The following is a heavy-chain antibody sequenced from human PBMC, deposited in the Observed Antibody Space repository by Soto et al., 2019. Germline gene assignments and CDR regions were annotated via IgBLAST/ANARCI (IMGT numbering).Heavy chain of an antibody. D-gene: IGHD2-2*01. J-gene: IGHJ6*02. Sequence: VQLVESGGGSVKPGGSLRLSCAASGFTFSDYYMSWIRQAPGKGLEWVSYISSGGFITYYADSVKGRFTTSWDKAKNSLYLQMNTLSAYDPAVYYGATGVVPATKWGYYSYVLDFWGQGTTVTVSS. V-gene: IGHV3-11*01. CDR1: GFTFSDYY. CDR3: ATGVVPATKWGYYSYVLDF. CDR2: ISSGGFIT.